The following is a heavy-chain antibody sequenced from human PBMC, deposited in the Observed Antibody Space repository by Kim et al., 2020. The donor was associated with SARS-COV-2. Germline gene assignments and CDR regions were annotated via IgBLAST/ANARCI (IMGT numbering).Heavy chain of an antibody. V-gene: IGHV3-30*01. CDR3: ARDMDSSGWPGNY. Sequence: ADAVKGRFTISRDNSKNTLYLQMNSLRAEDTAVYYCARDMDSSGWPGNYWGQGTLVTVSS. J-gene: IGHJ4*02. D-gene: IGHD6-19*01.